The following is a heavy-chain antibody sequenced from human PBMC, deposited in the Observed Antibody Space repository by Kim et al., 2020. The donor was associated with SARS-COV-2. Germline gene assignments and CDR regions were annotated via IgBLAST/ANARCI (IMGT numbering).Heavy chain of an antibody. V-gene: IGHV3-30*18. CDR2: ISYDGSNK. CDR1: GFTFSSYG. CDR3: AKELMITFGGVIVIPEYYYYGMDV. Sequence: GGSLRLSCAASGFTFSSYGMHWVRQAPGKGLEWVAVISYDGSNKYYADSVKGRFTISRDNSKNTLYLQMNSLRAEDTAVYYCAKELMITFGGVIVIPEYYYYGMDVWGQGTTVTVSS. J-gene: IGHJ6*02. D-gene: IGHD3-16*02.